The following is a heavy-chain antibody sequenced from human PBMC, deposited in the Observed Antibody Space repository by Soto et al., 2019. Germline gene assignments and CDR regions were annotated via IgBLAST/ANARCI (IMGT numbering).Heavy chain of an antibody. CDR1: AFTFSSNW. CDR3: ARAENIVVGLADEPYYYYYMYV. D-gene: IGHD2-2*01. CDR2: INSDGSST. Sequence: GGSLRLSCAASAFTFSSNWLHWVRQAPGKGLVWVSRINSDGSSTSYADSVKGRFTISRDNAKNTLYLQMNSLRAEDTAVYYCARAENIVVGLADEPYYYYYMYVWGKGTTVT. J-gene: IGHJ6*03. V-gene: IGHV3-74*01.